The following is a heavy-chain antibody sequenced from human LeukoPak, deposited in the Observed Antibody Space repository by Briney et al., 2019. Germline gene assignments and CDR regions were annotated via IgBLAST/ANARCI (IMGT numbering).Heavy chain of an antibody. V-gene: IGHV3-66*01. J-gene: IGHJ4*02. CDR2: IYSGGNT. CDR1: GFIVSSNY. Sequence: PGGSLRLSCAASGFIVSSNYMSWVRQAPGKELEWVSIIYSGGNTYYADSVKGRFTISRDISKNTVSLQMNSLRAEDTAVYYCAKTYSSSWYPLYYFDYWGQGTLVTVSS. D-gene: IGHD6-13*01. CDR3: AKTYSSSWYPLYYFDY.